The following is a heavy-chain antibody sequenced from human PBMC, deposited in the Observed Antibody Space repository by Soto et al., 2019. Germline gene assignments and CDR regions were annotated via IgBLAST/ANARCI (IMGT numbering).Heavy chain of an antibody. Sequence: HEQVVQSGPAMKEPGSSVKVSCRASGIMSSGYGFSWVRQAPGQGLEWVGRINPTLDSTQYAQNLQGRVSITVDKSTDRAYLEVTSLRLEDTAIYFCATMKRARLDSWGRGTVVNVSS. D-gene: IGHD6-25*01. J-gene: IGHJ4*02. CDR3: ATMKRARLDS. CDR2: INPTLDST. V-gene: IGHV1-69*09. CDR1: GIMSSGYG.